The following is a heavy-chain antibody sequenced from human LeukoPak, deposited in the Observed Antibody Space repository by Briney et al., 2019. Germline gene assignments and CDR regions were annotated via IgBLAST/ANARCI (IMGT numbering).Heavy chain of an antibody. CDR3: ARDRRPDAFDV. V-gene: IGHV3-7*01. CDR1: GFTFSSYW. J-gene: IGHJ3*01. CDR2: IKEDGDAK. Sequence: GGSLRLSCAASGFTFSSYWMSWVRQAPGKGLEWVANIKEDGDAKYYVDSVKGRFTISRDNGKNTLYLQMGSLRAEDTAVYYCARDRRPDAFDVWGQGTMVTVSS.